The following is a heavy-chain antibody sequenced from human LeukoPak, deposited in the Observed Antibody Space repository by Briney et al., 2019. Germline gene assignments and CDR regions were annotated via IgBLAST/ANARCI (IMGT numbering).Heavy chain of an antibody. CDR2: IWYDGSNE. CDR3: AKGGSSSPRSTFDY. D-gene: IGHD6-13*01. Sequence: GGSLRLSCAASGFTFSSYGMHWVRQAPGKGLEWVAVIWYDGSNEYYADSVKGRFTISRDNAKNTVYLQMNSLRAEDTAVYYCAKGGSSSPRSTFDYWGQGTLLTVSS. V-gene: IGHV3-33*03. J-gene: IGHJ4*02. CDR1: GFTFSSYG.